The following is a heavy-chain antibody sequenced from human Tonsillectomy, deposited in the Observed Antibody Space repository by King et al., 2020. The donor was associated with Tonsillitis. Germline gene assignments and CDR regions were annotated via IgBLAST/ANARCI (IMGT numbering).Heavy chain of an antibody. V-gene: IGHV1-2*02. J-gene: IGHJ4*02. D-gene: IGHD1-26*01. Sequence: VQLVESGAEVKKPGASVKVSCKASGYTFTGYYMHWVRQAPGQGLEWMGCINPSSGGTNYAQNFQGRVTMTRDTSITTAYMELNRLRSDDTAMYYCARMGVTTPFTYWGQGTLVTVSS. CDR3: ARMGVTTPFTY. CDR1: GYTFTGYY. CDR2: INPSSGGT.